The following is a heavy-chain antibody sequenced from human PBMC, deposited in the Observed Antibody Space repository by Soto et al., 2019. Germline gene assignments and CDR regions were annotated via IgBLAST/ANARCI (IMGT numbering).Heavy chain of an antibody. CDR1: GGSVSSGSYY. CDR3: ARDRNDFYGDLQYFDY. D-gene: IGHD4-17*01. J-gene: IGHJ4*02. Sequence: KPSETLSLTCTVSGGSVSSGSYYWSWIRQPPGKGLEWIGYIYYSGSTNYNPSLKSRVTISVDTSKNQFSLKLSSVTAADTAVYYCARDRNDFYGDLQYFDYWGQGTLVTVSS. CDR2: IYYSGST. V-gene: IGHV4-61*01.